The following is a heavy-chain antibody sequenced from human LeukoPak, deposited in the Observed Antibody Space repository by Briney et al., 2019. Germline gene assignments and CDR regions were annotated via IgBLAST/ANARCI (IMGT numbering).Heavy chain of an antibody. D-gene: IGHD3-3*01. Sequence: SETLSLTCAVYGGSFSGYYWSWIRQPPGKGLELIGEINHSGSTNYNPSLKSRVTISVDTSKNQFSLKLSSVTAADTAVYYCARGDNFWSGYYRYFDYWDQGTLVTVSS. J-gene: IGHJ4*02. CDR3: ARGDNFWSGYYRYFDY. V-gene: IGHV4-34*01. CDR2: INHSGST. CDR1: GGSFSGYY.